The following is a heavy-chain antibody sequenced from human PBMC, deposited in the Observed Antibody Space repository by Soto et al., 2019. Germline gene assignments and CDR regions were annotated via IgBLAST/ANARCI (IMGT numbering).Heavy chain of an antibody. J-gene: IGHJ6*03. D-gene: IGHD1-7*01. Sequence: GGSLRLSCAASGFTFSSYAMSWVRQAPGKGLEWVSAISGSGGSTYYADSVKGRFTISRDNSKNTLYLQMNSLRAEDTAVYYCANVLYNWNYVSHYYYYMDVGGKGTTVTVPS. V-gene: IGHV3-23*01. CDR1: GFTFSSYA. CDR2: ISGSGGST. CDR3: ANVLYNWNYVSHYYYYMDV.